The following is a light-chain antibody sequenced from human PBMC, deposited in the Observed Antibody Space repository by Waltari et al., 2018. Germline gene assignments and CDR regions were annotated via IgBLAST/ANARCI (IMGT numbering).Light chain of an antibody. V-gene: IGKV2-28*01. CDR1: QSLLHSYGYNY. J-gene: IGKJ1*01. CDR3: MQPLQSPRT. Sequence: DVVMAQSPLPLPLTPREPASISCSSCQSLLHSYGYNYLDWYLQKPGQSPQLLIYLASSRASRVPDRFSGSGSGTDFTLKISRVEAEDVGVYYCMQPLQSPRTFGQGTKVEIK. CDR2: LAS.